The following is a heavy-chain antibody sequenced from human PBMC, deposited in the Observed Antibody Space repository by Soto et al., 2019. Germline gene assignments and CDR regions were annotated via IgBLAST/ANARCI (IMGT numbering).Heavy chain of an antibody. CDR2: IYHSGST. D-gene: IGHD6-13*01. CDR1: GGSISSGGYY. Sequence: SETLSLTCAVSGGSISSGGYYWSWIRQPPGKGLEWIGYIYHSGSTYYNPSLKSRVTISVDRSKNQFSLKLSSVTAADTAVYYCARAKAPLYSSSWYWFDPWGQGTLVTVSS. CDR3: ARAKAPLYSSSWYWFDP. J-gene: IGHJ5*02. V-gene: IGHV4-30-2*01.